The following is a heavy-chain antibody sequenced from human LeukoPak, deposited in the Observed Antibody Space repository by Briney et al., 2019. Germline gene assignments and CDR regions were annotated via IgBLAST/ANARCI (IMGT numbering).Heavy chain of an antibody. J-gene: IGHJ4*02. Sequence: ASVKVSCKASGYTFTSYGISWVRQAPGQGLEWMGWISAYNGNTNYAQKLQGRVTITTDTSTSTAYMELRSLRSDDTAGYYCARFREYSSSSGLDDYWGQGTLVTFA. CDR3: ARFREYSSSSGLDDY. CDR2: ISAYNGNT. V-gene: IGHV1-18*01. D-gene: IGHD6-6*01. CDR1: GYTFTSYG.